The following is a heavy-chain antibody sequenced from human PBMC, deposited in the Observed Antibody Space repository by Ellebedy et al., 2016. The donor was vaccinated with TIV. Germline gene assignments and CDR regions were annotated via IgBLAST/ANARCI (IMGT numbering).Heavy chain of an antibody. CDR2: ISAYTGNT. CDR3: ATDPDGVYGDTSAY. CDR1: GYTFSSFG. Sequence: ASVKVSCKASGYTFSSFGISWLRQAPGQGLQWMGWISAYTGNTNYVQKFQGRVTMTTDISTRTGYMELRSLRSDDTAVYYCATDPDGVYGDTSAYWGRGTLVTVSS. V-gene: IGHV1-18*04. D-gene: IGHD4-17*01. J-gene: IGHJ4*02.